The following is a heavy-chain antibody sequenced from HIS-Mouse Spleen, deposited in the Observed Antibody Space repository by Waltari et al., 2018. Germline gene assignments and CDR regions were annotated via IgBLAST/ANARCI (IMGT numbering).Heavy chain of an antibody. CDR3: ARDGGGDYGDYVRAPEYFQH. J-gene: IGHJ1*01. D-gene: IGHD4-17*01. Sequence: EVQLVESGGGLVQPGGSLRLSCAASGLPFSRSWMHWVPHAPGKGLVWGSRVNRDGSSTSDADSVKGRFTISRDNAKNTLYLQMNSLRAEDTAVYYCARDGGGDYGDYVRAPEYFQHWGQGTLVTVSS. CDR2: VNRDGSST. CDR1: GLPFSRSW. V-gene: IGHV3-74*01.